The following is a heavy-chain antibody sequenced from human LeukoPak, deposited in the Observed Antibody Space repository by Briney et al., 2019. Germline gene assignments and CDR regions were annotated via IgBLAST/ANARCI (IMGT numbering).Heavy chain of an antibody. CDR3: ARVSVGGSSSWHAYFDY. V-gene: IGHV3-53*01. J-gene: IGHJ4*02. CDR1: GFTFSNY. Sequence: HPGGSLRLSCAASGFTFSNYMSWVRQAPGKGLEWVSVIYSGGSTYYADSVKGRFTISRDNSKNTLYLQMNSLRAEDTAVYYCARVSVGGSSSWHAYFDYWGQGTLVTVSS. D-gene: IGHD6-13*01. CDR2: IYSGGST.